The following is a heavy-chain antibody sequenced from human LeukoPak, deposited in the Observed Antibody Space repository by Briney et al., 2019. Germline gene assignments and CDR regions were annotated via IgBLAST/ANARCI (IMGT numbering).Heavy chain of an antibody. D-gene: IGHD3-10*01. V-gene: IGHV3-74*01. J-gene: IGHJ4*02. CDR3: TRDITLTRGGRSDY. CDR1: GFTFSNYW. CDR2: INSDGKTT. Sequence: GGSLRLSCAASGFTFSNYWMYWVRQAPGKGLVWVSRINSDGKTTNYADSVKGRFTISRDNAKNTLYLQMNRLRAEDTAVYYCTRDITLTRGGRSDYWGQGTLVTVSA.